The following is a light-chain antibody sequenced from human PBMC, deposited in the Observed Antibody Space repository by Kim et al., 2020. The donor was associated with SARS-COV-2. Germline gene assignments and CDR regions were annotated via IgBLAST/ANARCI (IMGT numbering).Light chain of an antibody. CDR3: SSYADGNRYV. J-gene: IGLJ1*01. V-gene: IGLV2-14*03. CDR2: DIS. Sequence: QSALTQAASVSGSPGRSITISCTGSTSDIGGYNYVSWYQQHPGKAPKLLIFDISERPSGISNRFSGSKSGNTASLTISSLQAEDEADYYCSSYADGNRYVFGTGTQLTVL. CDR1: TSDIGGYNY.